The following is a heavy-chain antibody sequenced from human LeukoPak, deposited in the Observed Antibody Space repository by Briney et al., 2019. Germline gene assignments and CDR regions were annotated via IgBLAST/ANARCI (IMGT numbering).Heavy chain of an antibody. CDR2: IDYSAST. CDR3: ARDSRRELLHAFDI. CDR1: GGSISTYF. Sequence: SETLSLTCTVSGGSISTYFWSWIRQPPGKGLQWIAYIDYSASTNYNPSLKSRVTISVDTSKNQFSLKLSSVTAADTAVYFCARDSRRELLHAFDIWGQGTMVTVSS. J-gene: IGHJ3*02. V-gene: IGHV4-59*01. D-gene: IGHD1-26*01.